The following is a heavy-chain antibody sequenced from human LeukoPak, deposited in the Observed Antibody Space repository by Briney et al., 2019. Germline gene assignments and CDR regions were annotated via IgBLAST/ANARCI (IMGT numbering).Heavy chain of an antibody. D-gene: IGHD3-3*01. CDR2: IYHSGST. J-gene: IGHJ4*02. CDR1: GYSISSSYY. Sequence: SETLSLTCTVSGYSISSSYYWGWIRQPPGKGLEWIGSIYHSGSTYYNPSLKSRVTISVDTSKNQFSLKLSSVTAADTAVYYCASVGSKRSYYDFWSGYSPFDYWGQGTLVTVSS. CDR3: ASVGSKRSYYDFWSGYSPFDY. V-gene: IGHV4-38-2*02.